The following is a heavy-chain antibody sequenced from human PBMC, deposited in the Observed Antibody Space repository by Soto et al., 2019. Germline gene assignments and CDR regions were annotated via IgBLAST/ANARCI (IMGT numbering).Heavy chain of an antibody. CDR1: GFTFSSYE. CDR3: SRDGVESGTAMVTPLGFDY. Sequence: EVQLVESGGGLVQPGGSLRLSCAASGFTFSSYEMNWVRQAPGKGLEWVSYISSSGSTIYYADSVKGRFTISRDNAKNSLYLQMNSLRAEDTAVYYCSRDGVESGTAMVTPLGFDYWGQGTLVTGSS. V-gene: IGHV3-48*03. D-gene: IGHD5-18*01. J-gene: IGHJ4*02. CDR2: ISSSGSTI.